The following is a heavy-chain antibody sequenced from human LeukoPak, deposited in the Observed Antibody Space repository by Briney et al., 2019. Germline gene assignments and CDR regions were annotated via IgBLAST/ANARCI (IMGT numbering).Heavy chain of an antibody. Sequence: ASVKVSCKASGYTFTGYYMHWVRQAPGQGLEWMGWINPNSGGTNYAQKFQGRVTMTRDVSLSTAYMELSRLRSDDTAVYYCARAPCGGDCYSFWFDPWGQGTLVTVSS. CDR1: GYTFTGYY. CDR3: ARAPCGGDCYSFWFDP. J-gene: IGHJ5*02. V-gene: IGHV1-2*02. D-gene: IGHD2-21*02. CDR2: INPNSGGT.